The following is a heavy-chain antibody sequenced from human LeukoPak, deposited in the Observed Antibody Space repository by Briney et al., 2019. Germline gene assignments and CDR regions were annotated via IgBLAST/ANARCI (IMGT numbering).Heavy chain of an antibody. Sequence: SETLSLTCTVSGGSISSSSYYCDWIRQPPGKGLEWIGSIYYSGSAYYNPSLKSRVTISVDTSKNQFSLKLSSVTAADTAVYYCARHDLVVTATILDYWGQGTLVTVSS. D-gene: IGHD2-21*02. CDR2: IYYSGSA. J-gene: IGHJ4*02. V-gene: IGHV4-39*01. CDR3: ARHDLVVTATILDY. CDR1: GGSISSSSYY.